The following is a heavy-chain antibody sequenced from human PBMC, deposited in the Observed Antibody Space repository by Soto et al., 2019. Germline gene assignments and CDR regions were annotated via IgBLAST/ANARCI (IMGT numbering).Heavy chain of an antibody. J-gene: IGHJ3*02. CDR2: ISGSGGTT. CDR1: GFTFSSNA. CDR3: AKDRALGAGDAFEI. V-gene: IGHV3-23*01. D-gene: IGHD1-26*01. Sequence: SLRLSCAASGFTFSSNAMSWVRRAPGKGLEWVSVISGSGGTTYYADSVKGRFTISRDNSKNTLYLQMNSLRAEDTAVYYCAKDRALGAGDAFEIWGQGTMVTVS.